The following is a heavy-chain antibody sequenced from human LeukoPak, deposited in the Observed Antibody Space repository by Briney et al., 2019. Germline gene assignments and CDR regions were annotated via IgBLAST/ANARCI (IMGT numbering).Heavy chain of an antibody. CDR1: GFTFSSYT. Sequence: GGSLRLSCAASGFTFSSYTMNWVRQAPGKGLEWVSSISSSNSYIYYADSVKGRFTISRDNAKNSLYLQMNSLRAGDTAVYYCARSSQGDSSGYWWDYWGQGTLVTVSS. V-gene: IGHV3-21*01. J-gene: IGHJ4*02. CDR3: ARSSQGDSSGYWWDY. D-gene: IGHD3-22*01. CDR2: ISSSNSYI.